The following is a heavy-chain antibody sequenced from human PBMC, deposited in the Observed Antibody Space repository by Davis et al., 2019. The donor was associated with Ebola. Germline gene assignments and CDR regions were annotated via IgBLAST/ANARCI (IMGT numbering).Heavy chain of an antibody. CDR1: GGTFIAYY. D-gene: IGHD2-15*01. CDR2: LNPHTGAT. CDR3: ARGRGYCSSRGCHDYYMDV. Sequence: ASVKVSCKASGGTFIAYYIHWVRQAPGQGLEWMGWLNPHTGATDYAQKFQGRVTMTWDTSISTAYMDLSSLRSDDTAVYYCARGRGYCSSRGCHDYYMDVWGKGTTVTVSS. J-gene: IGHJ6*03. V-gene: IGHV1-2*02.